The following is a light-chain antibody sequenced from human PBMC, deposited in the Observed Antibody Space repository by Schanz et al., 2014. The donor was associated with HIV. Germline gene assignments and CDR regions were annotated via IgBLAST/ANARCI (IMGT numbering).Light chain of an antibody. CDR2: VAS. CDR3: QQYGSSPYT. J-gene: IGKJ2*01. V-gene: IGKV3-20*01. Sequence: EIVLTQSPATLSLSPGERATLSCRASQSVSSSYLAWYQQKPGQAPSLLISVASNMDSGIPARFSGSGSGTDFTLTISRLEPEDFAVYYCQQYGSSPYTFGQGAKLEI. CDR1: QSVSSSY.